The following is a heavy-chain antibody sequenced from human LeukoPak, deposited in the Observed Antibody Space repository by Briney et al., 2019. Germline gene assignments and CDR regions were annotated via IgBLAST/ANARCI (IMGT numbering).Heavy chain of an antibody. CDR1: GGSISSSKW. D-gene: IGHD6-13*01. J-gene: IGHJ4*02. CDR3: ARVTAGTDY. CDR2: IYHSGST. V-gene: IGHV4-4*02. Sequence: SETLSLTCAVSGGSISSSKWWSWVRQPPGKGLEWIGEIYHSGSTNYNPSLKSRVIISVDKSKSQFSLKLTSVTAADTAVYYCARVTAGTDYWGQGTLVTVSS.